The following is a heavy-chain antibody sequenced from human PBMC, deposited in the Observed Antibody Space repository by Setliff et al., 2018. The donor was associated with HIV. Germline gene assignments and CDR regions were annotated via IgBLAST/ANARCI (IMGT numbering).Heavy chain of an antibody. CDR2: IYYSGST. Sequence: SETLSLTCTVSGGSISSYYWSWIRQPPGKGLEWIGYIYYSGSTNYNPSLKSRVTISVDTSKNQFSLKLSSVTAADTAVYYCARGGSSSSHRYYYYYYMDAWG. CDR1: GGSISSYY. V-gene: IGHV4-59*01. CDR3: ARGGSSSSHRYYYYYYMDA. J-gene: IGHJ6*03. D-gene: IGHD6-6*01.